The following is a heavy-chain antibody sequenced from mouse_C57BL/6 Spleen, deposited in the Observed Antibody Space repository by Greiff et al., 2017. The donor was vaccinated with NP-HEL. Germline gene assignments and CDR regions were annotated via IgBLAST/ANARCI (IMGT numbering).Heavy chain of an antibody. CDR3: ARPAHYYYGSRQFSYYYAMDY. Sequence: EVQLQQSGPELVKPGASVKISCKASGYTFTDYYMNWVKQSHGKSLEWIGDINPNTGGTSYNQKFKGKATLTVDKSSSTAYMALRSLTSEDSSVYYCARPAHYYYGSRQFSYYYAMDYWGQGTSVTVSS. D-gene: IGHD1-1*01. CDR1: GYTFTDYY. J-gene: IGHJ4*01. V-gene: IGHV1-26*01. CDR2: INPNTGGT.